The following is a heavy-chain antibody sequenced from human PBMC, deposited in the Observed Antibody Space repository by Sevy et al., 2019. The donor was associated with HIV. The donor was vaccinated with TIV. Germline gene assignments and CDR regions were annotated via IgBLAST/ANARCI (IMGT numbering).Heavy chain of an antibody. Sequence: ASVKVSCKASGYTFTSYGMSWVRQAPGQGLEWMGWISACNGNTNYAQKLQGRVTMTTDTSTSTAYMELRSLRSDDTAVYYCATGYSYGAAFDIWGQGTMVTVSS. D-gene: IGHD5-18*01. J-gene: IGHJ3*02. CDR2: ISACNGNT. V-gene: IGHV1-18*01. CDR1: GYTFTSYG. CDR3: ATGYSYGAAFDI.